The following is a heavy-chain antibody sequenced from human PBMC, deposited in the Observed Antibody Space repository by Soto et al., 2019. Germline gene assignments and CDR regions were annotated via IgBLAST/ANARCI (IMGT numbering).Heavy chain of an antibody. J-gene: IGHJ6*02. Sequence: QVQLQQWGAGLLKPSETLSLTCAVYGGSFSGYYWSWIRQPPGKGLEWIGEINHSGSTNYNPSLKSRVTISVDTSKNQFSLKLSSVTAADTAVYYCAKDRGSYPGPYYYYGMDVWGQGTTVTVSS. CDR2: INHSGST. CDR1: GGSFSGYY. D-gene: IGHD1-26*01. CDR3: AKDRGSYPGPYYYYGMDV. V-gene: IGHV4-34*01.